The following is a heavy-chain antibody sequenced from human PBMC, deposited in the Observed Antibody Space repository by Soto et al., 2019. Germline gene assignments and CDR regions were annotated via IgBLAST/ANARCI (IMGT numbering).Heavy chain of an antibody. Sequence: QLQLQESGSGLVKPSQTLSLTCAVSGGSISSGGSSWSWIRQPPGKGLEWIGYIYHSGSTYYNPSLQSRVTTSVDRSKNQFSLKLSSVTAAATAVYYCARAGDSSGPVALGYWGQGTLVTVSS. CDR3: ARAGDSSGPVALGY. V-gene: IGHV4-30-2*01. CDR2: IYHSGST. J-gene: IGHJ4*02. D-gene: IGHD6-19*01. CDR1: GGSISSGGSS.